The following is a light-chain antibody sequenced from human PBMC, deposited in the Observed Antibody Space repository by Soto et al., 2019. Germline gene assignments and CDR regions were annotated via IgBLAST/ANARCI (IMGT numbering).Light chain of an antibody. CDR2: EVS. CDR3: SSYTSSSYYV. V-gene: IGLV2-18*02. CDR1: NSDVGSYNR. J-gene: IGLJ1*01. Sequence: QSVLTQPPSVTGSPGQSVTISCTGTNSDVGSYNRVSWYQQPPGTAPKLMISEVSNRPSGVPDRFSGSKSGNTASLTISGLQAEDEADYYCSSYTSSSYYVFGTGTKLTVL.